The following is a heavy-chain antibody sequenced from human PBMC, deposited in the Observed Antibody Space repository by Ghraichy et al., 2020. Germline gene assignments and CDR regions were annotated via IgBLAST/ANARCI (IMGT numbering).Heavy chain of an antibody. D-gene: IGHD6-6*01. CDR3: ARIINLEYSSSFLDY. V-gene: IGHV1-18*01. Sequence: ASVKVSCKASGYTFTTYGISWVRQAPGQGLEWMGWISAYNGNTNYAQKFQGRVTMTTDTSTSTAYLELRSLRSDDTAVYYCARIINLEYSSSFLDYWGQGKLVTVSS. J-gene: IGHJ4*02. CDR2: ISAYNGNT. CDR1: GYTFTTYG.